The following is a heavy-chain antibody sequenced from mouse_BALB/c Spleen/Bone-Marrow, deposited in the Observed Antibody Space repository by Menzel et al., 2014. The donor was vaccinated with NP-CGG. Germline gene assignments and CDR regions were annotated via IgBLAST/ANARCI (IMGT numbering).Heavy chain of an antibody. V-gene: IGHV5-9*02. Sequence: EVQLQESGGGLVKPGGSLKLSCAASGFAFSSYDMSWVRQTPEKRLEWVATISSGGSYTYYPDSVEGRFTISRDNARNTLYLQMSSLRSEDTALYYCVRRVQLDYWGQGTTLTVSS. CDR2: ISSGGSYT. CDR3: VRRVQLDY. J-gene: IGHJ2*01. CDR1: GFAFSSYD.